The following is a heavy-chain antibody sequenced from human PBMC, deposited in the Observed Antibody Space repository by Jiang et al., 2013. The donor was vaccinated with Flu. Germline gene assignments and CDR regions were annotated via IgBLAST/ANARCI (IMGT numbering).Heavy chain of an antibody. J-gene: IGHJ4*02. CDR3: AKQQGHPVSKYYFDY. Sequence: GLVQPGGSLRLSCVASGFTFGDFAMSWARQAPGKGLEWVSSIFGGGFGANYADSVRGRFTISRDNSKNTLYLQMHSLRADDTAVYFCAKQQGHPVSKYYFDYWGQGALVTVSS. CDR1: GFTFGDFA. V-gene: IGHV3-23*01. CDR2: IFGGGFGA.